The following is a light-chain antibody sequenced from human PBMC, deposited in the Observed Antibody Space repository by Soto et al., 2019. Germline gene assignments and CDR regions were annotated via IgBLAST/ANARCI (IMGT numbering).Light chain of an antibody. CDR1: QSVLYTPNNNNY. V-gene: IGKV4-1*01. Sequence: DIVMTQSPDSLAVSLGERATINCKSSQSVLYTPNNNNYLAWYQQKPGQPPKLLIYWASTRESGVPDRFSGSGSWTDFTLTISSLQAEDVAVYYCHQYYTTLGSFGPGTKVDIK. CDR2: WAS. J-gene: IGKJ3*01. CDR3: HQYYTTLGS.